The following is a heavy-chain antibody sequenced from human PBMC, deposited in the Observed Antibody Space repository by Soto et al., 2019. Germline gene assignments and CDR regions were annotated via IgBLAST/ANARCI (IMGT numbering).Heavy chain of an antibody. CDR1: GYTFVAYY. V-gene: IGHV1-2*02. J-gene: IGHJ4*02. CDR2: INPKTGDT. D-gene: IGHD2-21*02. CDR3: ARQLAYCGGDCYTEPIDY. Sequence: ASVKVSCKAPGYTFVAYYVFWVRQAPGHGLEWMGWINPKTGDTNYAQNFQGRVTMTRDTSVTSAYMELSRLTSDDTALYYCARQLAYCGGDCYTEPIDYWGQGTPVTVPQ.